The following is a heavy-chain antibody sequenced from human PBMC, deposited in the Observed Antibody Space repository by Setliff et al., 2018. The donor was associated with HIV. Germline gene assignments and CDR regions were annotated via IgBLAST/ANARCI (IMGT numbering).Heavy chain of an antibody. D-gene: IGHD3-10*01. CDR1: GGSISSNNYY. J-gene: IGHJ4*02. CDR2: IYYSGNA. CDR3: ARGRFHRLHRPYSGSGSLGIQYFDY. V-gene: IGHV4-39*07. Sequence: SETLSLTCTVSGGSISSNNYYWGWIRQSPGKGLEWFGSIYYSGNANYNPSLKSRVTISVDTSKSQFSLRLNSVTATDTALYYCARGRFHRLHRPYSGSGSLGIQYFDYWGQGTLVTVSS.